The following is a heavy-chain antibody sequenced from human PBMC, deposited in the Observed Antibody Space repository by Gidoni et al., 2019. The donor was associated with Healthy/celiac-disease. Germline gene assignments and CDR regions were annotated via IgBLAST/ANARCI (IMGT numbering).Heavy chain of an antibody. J-gene: IGHJ4*02. D-gene: IGHD3-3*01. V-gene: IGHV3-49*03. CDR1: GFTFGDYA. Sequence: EVQLVESGGGLLQPGRSLSLSCTASGFTFGDYAMSWFRQAPGKGLEWVGFIRSKAYGGTTEYAASVKGRFTISRDDSKSIAYLQMNSLKTEDTAVYYCTRAGLITIFGVVMFKRDYWGQGTLVTVSS. CDR2: IRSKAYGGTT. CDR3: TRAGLITIFGVVMFKRDY.